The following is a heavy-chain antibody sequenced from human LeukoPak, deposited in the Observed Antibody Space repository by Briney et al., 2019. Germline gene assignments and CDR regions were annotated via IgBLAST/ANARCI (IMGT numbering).Heavy chain of an antibody. CDR2: IMPLFGTA. J-gene: IGHJ5*02. Sequence: VASVKVSCKTSGGTFNNSAISRVRQAPGQGLEWLGGIMPLFGTAGYAQKFQGRVTITKDESTRTVYLELTSLTSDDTAVYYCARDVHGDYGSGWFDPWGQGTLVSVSS. V-gene: IGHV1-69*05. CDR1: GGTFNNSA. D-gene: IGHD4-17*01. CDR3: ARDVHGDYGSGWFDP.